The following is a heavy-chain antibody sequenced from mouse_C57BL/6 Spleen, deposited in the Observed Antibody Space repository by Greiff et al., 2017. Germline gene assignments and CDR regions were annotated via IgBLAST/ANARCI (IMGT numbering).Heavy chain of an antibody. CDR3: AWGTKGGF. CDR2: IAPANGNT. CDR1: GFNFKNTY. J-gene: IGHJ1*03. Sequence: EVQLQESVAELVRPGASVKLSCTASGFNFKNTYMHWVKQRPEQGLEWLGRIAPANGNTTYAPKFQGKATLTVDTSSNTAYLQLSSQTAEDTAIYYCAWGTKGGFWGTGTTVTVAS. V-gene: IGHV14-3*01. D-gene: IGHD3-3*01.